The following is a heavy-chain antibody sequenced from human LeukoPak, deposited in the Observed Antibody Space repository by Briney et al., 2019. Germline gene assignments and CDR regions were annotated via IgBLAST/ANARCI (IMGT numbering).Heavy chain of an antibody. CDR1: GYSFTSYW. J-gene: IGHJ4*02. CDR3: ARQDYYGSSGSDYFDY. D-gene: IGHD3-22*01. CDR2: IYPGDSDT. Sequence: GESLKISCKGSGYSFTSYWIGWVRQMPGKGLEWMGIIYPGDSDTRYSPSFQGQVTISADKSISIAYLQWSSLKASDTAMYYCARQDYYGSSGSDYFDYWGQGTLVTVSS. V-gene: IGHV5-51*01.